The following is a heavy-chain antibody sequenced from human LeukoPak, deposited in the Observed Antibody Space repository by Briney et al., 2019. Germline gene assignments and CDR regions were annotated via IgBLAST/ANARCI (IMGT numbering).Heavy chain of an antibody. Sequence: PSETLSLTCAVYGGSFSGYYWSWIRQPPGKGLEWIGEINHSGSTNYNPSLKSRVTISVDTSKNQFSLKLSSVTAADTAVYYCARIHYDFWSGYYAYYFDYWGQGTLVTVSS. D-gene: IGHD3-3*01. CDR2: INHSGST. J-gene: IGHJ4*02. CDR1: GGSFSGYY. V-gene: IGHV4-34*01. CDR3: ARIHYDFWSGYYAYYFDY.